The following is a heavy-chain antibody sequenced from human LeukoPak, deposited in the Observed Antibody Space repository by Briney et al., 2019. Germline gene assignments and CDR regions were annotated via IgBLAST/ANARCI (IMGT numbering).Heavy chain of an antibody. D-gene: IGHD3-10*01. CDR2: INPNSGGT. CDR3: ARGRVVRGVIFGY. Sequence: GASVKVSCKASGYTFTGYYMHWVRQAPGQGLEWMGWINPNSGGTNYAQKFQGRVTMTRDTSISTAYMELSRLGSDDTAVYYCARGRVVRGVIFGYWGQGTLVTVSS. J-gene: IGHJ4*02. CDR1: GYTFTGYY. V-gene: IGHV1-2*02.